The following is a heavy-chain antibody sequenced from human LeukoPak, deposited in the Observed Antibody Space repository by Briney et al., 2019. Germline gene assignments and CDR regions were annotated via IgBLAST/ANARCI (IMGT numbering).Heavy chain of an antibody. D-gene: IGHD2-2*01. CDR1: GGSFSGYY. CDR2: INHSGST. Sequence: PSETLSLTCAVYGGSFSGYYWSWIRQPPGKGLEWIGEINHSGSTNYNPSLKSRVTISVDTSKNQFSLKLSSVTAADTAVYYCARGRDIVAAAPYFDYWGQGTLVTVSS. V-gene: IGHV4-34*01. J-gene: IGHJ4*02. CDR3: ARGRDIVAAAPYFDY.